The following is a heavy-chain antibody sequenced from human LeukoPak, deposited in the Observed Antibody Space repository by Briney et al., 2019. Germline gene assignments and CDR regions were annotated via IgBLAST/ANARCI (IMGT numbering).Heavy chain of an antibody. CDR1: GYTFTSYY. CDR3: ARATYYYDSSGYYSPDGMDV. V-gene: IGHV1-46*01. Sequence: GASAKVSCKASGYTFTSYYMHWVRQAPGQGLEWMGIINPSGGSTSYAQKFQGRVTMTRDTSTSTVYMELSSLRSEDTAVYYCARATYYYDSSGYYSPDGMDVWGQGTTVTVSS. D-gene: IGHD3-22*01. J-gene: IGHJ6*02. CDR2: INPSGGST.